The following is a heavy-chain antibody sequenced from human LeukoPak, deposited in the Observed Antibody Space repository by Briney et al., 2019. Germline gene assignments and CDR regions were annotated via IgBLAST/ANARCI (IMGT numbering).Heavy chain of an antibody. CDR1: GHSTTRGYY. J-gene: IGHJ4*02. V-gene: IGHV4-38-2*01. CDR2: FFQSQKS. D-gene: IGHD3-10*02. Sequence: SETLSLTCDISGHSTTRGYYWAWFRQSPGKGPEWIATFFQSQKSFYNTSLESRVIMSLDTSKSQLSLNLTSVTAADTAVYYCARVLPVPYLLDSWGQGTHVTVSS. CDR3: ARVLPVPYLLDS.